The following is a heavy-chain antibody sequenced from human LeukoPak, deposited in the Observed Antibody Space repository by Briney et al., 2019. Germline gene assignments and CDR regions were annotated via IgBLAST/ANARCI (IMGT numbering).Heavy chain of an antibody. J-gene: IGHJ3*02. CDR3: ARGGYSGPSDI. D-gene: IGHD5-12*01. V-gene: IGHV3-20*04. CDR2: INLNGGST. Sequence: GGSLRLSCAASGFIFDDYGMSWVRQAPGKGLEWISGINLNGGSTGYVDSVKGRFTISRDNAKNSLYLQMNSLRAEDTALYYCARGGYSGPSDIWGQGTMVTVSS. CDR1: GFIFDDYG.